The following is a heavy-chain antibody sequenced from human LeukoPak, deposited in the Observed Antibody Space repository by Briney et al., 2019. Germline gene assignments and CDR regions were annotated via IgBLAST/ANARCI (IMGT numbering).Heavy chain of an antibody. Sequence: GSSVKVSCKASGGTFSSYAISWARQAPGQGLEWMGRIIPILGIANYAQKFQGRVTITADKSTSTAYMELSSVRSEDTAVYYCARVDYGSGPFTGYYYYGMDVWGQGTTVTVSS. CDR2: IIPILGIA. D-gene: IGHD3-10*01. J-gene: IGHJ6*02. CDR3: ARVDYGSGPFTGYYYYGMDV. CDR1: GGTFSSYA. V-gene: IGHV1-69*04.